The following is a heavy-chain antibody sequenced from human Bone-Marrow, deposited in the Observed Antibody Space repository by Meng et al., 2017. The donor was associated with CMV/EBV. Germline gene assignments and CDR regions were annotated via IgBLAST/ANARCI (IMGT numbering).Heavy chain of an antibody. CDR1: GGSISSGDYY. Sequence: HVLRKSSRPGLVTPSHTLSLTCTVSGGSISSGDYYWSWIRQPPGKGLEWIGYIYYSGSTYYNPSLKSRVTISVDTSKNQFSLKLSSVTAADTAVYYCARDMGSSGYYGNNWFDPWGQGTLVTVSS. CDR3: ARDMGSSGYYGNNWFDP. V-gene: IGHV4-30-4*08. J-gene: IGHJ5*02. D-gene: IGHD3-22*01. CDR2: IYYSGST.